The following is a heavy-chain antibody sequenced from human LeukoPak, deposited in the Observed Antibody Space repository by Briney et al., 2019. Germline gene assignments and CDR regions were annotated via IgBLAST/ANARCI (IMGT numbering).Heavy chain of an antibody. V-gene: IGHV3-21*01. CDR3: ARDEGDTSGRFFNRPHYLDC. D-gene: IGHD3-22*01. CDR2: ISSYSSYI. J-gene: IGHJ4*02. Sequence: GGSLRLSCAASGFTFSTYRMNWVRQAPGKGLEWISSISSYSSYIYYADSVQGRFTISRDNAIHSLYLQMNGLRAEDTAVYYCARDEGDTSGRFFNRPHYLDCWGRGTLVTVSS. CDR1: GFTFSTYR.